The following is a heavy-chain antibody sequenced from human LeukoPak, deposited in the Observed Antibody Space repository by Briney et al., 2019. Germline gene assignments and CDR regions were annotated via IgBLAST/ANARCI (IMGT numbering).Heavy chain of an antibody. CDR3: ARDVGSYGSHFDY. CDR2: SNPSGDST. D-gene: IGHD5-18*01. J-gene: IGHJ4*02. V-gene: IGHV1-46*01. CDR1: GGTFSSYA. Sequence: ASVKVSCKASGGTFSSYAISWVRQAPGQGLEWMGISNPSGDSTTYAQKFQGRVTMTRDTSTSTVYMELSSLRSEDTAMYYCARDVGSYGSHFDYWGQGTLVTVSS.